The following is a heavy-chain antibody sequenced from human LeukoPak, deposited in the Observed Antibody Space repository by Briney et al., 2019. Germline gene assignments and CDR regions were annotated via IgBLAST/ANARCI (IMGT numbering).Heavy chain of an antibody. CDR2: ISSSSSYI. J-gene: IGHJ3*02. CDR3: ASLNWAGYCSSTSCPGRAFDI. Sequence: PGGSLRLSCAASGFTFSSYSMNWVRQAPGKGLEWVSSISSSSSYIYYADSVKGRFTISRDNAKNSLYLQMNSLRAEDTAVYYCASLNWAGYCSSTSCPGRAFDIWGQGTMVTVSS. D-gene: IGHD2-2*01. CDR1: GFTFSSYS. V-gene: IGHV3-21*01.